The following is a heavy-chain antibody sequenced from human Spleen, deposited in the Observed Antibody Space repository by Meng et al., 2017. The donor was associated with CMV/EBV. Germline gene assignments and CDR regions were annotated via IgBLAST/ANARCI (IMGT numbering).Heavy chain of an antibody. CDR1: GCTFSSYA. CDR3: ATFPSHYYETNVYPYP. CDR2: IIPIFGTA. Sequence: SVKVSCKASGCTFSSYAISWVRQAPGQGLEWMGGIIPIFGTANYAQEFQGRVTITTDESTSTAYMELSNLRSEDTAVYFCATFPSHYYETNVYPYPWGQGTLVTVSS. J-gene: IGHJ5*02. V-gene: IGHV1-69*05. D-gene: IGHD3-22*01.